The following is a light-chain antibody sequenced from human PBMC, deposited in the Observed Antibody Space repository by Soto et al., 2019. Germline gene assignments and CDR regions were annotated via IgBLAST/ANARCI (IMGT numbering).Light chain of an antibody. CDR3: QQYGSSGT. V-gene: IGKV3-20*01. CDR1: QSVSKNY. CDR2: GAS. J-gene: IGKJ1*01. Sequence: EILLTQSPGTLSLSPGERATLSCGASQSVSKNYLAWYQQKPGQAPRLLIYGASNWATGIPDRLSGSGSGTEFTLTISRMEPEDFAVYYCQQYGSSGTFGHGTKVDIK.